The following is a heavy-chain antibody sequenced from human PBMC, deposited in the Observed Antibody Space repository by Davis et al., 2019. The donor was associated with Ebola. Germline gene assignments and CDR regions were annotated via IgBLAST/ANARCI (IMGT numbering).Heavy chain of an antibody. V-gene: IGHV1-3*04. D-gene: IGHD3-16*01. CDR1: GYTFTNYA. CDR3: ARVLGQNVDAY. CDR2: INTGNGKT. Sequence: AASVKVSCKASGYTFTNYAMHWVRQAPGQRLEWMGWINTGNGKTKYSQNFQGRVTITRDTSANTAYMEMSSLRSEDTDVYYCARVLGQNVDAYWGQGTLVTVSS. J-gene: IGHJ4*02.